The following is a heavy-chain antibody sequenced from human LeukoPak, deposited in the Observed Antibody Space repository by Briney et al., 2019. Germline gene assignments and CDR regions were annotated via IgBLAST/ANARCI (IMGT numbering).Heavy chain of an antibody. V-gene: IGHV3-23*01. D-gene: IGHD2-2*01. Sequence: GGSLRLSCAASGFTFSSYAMSWVRQASGKGLEWVSAISGSGGSTYYADSVKGRFTISRDNSKNTLYLQMNSLRAEDTAVYYCAKASLYCSSTSCRPDWYFDLWGRGTLVTVSS. J-gene: IGHJ2*01. CDR3: AKASLYCSSTSCRPDWYFDL. CDR2: ISGSGGST. CDR1: GFTFSSYA.